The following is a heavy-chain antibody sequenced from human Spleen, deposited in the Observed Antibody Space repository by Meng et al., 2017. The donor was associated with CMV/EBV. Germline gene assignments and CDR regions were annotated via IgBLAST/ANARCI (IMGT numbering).Heavy chain of an antibody. D-gene: IGHD1-26*01. CDR2: IKSDGSTT. Sequence: GGSLRLSCAASGFTFSSYWMHWVRQAPGKGLVWVSGIKSDGSTTNYADSVKGRFTISRDNAKNTLYLQMNSLSAEDTAVYYCARGGIVGATGAYIPFDIWGQGTMVIVSS. CDR1: GFTFSSYW. J-gene: IGHJ3*02. CDR3: ARGGIVGATGAYIPFDI. V-gene: IGHV3-74*01.